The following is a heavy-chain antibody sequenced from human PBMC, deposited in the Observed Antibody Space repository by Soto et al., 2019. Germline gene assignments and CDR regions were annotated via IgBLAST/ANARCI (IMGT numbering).Heavy chain of an antibody. Sequence: QAQLVQSGADMKTPGDSVKVSCKASGFTFTMYGFSWVRQAPGQGLEWMGWISAYRGNTNYAPKFQDRVTMTTDTSTSRGYIKWVSLRSGDTAVNYCARVVVAATVWTEDGSRGQGTLVIVTP. CDR1: GFTFTMYG. CDR2: ISAYRGNT. D-gene: IGHD1-1*01. J-gene: IGHJ4*02. V-gene: IGHV1-18*01. CDR3: ARVVVAATVWTEDGS.